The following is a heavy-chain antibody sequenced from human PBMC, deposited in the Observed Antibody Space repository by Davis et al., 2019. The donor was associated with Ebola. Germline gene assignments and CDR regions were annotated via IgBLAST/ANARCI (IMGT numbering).Heavy chain of an antibody. Sequence: PSETLSLTCAVYGGSSSGYYWSWIRQPPGKGLEWIGEINHSGSTNYNPSLKSRVTISVDKSKNQFSLKLSSVTAADTAVYYCARQYSPEAYCDYWGQGTLVTVSS. CDR2: INHSGST. V-gene: IGHV4-34*01. J-gene: IGHJ4*02. CDR1: GGSSSGYY. CDR3: ARQYSPEAYCDY. D-gene: IGHD5-12*01.